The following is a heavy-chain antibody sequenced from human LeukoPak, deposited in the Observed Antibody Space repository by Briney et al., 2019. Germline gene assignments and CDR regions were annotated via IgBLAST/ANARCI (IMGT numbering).Heavy chain of an antibody. CDR2: ISYDGSNK. V-gene: IGHV3-30*03. D-gene: IGHD5-18*01. CDR1: GFTFSSYG. Sequence: GGSLRLSCAASGFTFSSYGMHWVRQAPGKGLEWVAVISYDGSNKYYADSVKGRFTISRDNSKNTLYLRMNSLRAEDTAVYYCAVGVDTAMVQWGQGTLVTVSS. J-gene: IGHJ4*02. CDR3: AVGVDTAMVQ.